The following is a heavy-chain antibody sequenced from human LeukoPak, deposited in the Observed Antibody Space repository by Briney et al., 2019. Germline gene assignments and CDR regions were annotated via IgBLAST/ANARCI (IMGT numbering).Heavy chain of an antibody. CDR1: GYTFTGYY. CDR3: ARGLGIDY. Sequence: ASVKVSCKASGYTFTGYYMHWVRQAPGQGLEWMGWINPNSGGTSYAQKFQGRVTMTRDTSISTAYMELSRLRSDDTAVYYCARGLGIDYWGQGTLVTVSS. CDR2: INPNSGGT. D-gene: IGHD3-10*01. J-gene: IGHJ4*02. V-gene: IGHV1-2*02.